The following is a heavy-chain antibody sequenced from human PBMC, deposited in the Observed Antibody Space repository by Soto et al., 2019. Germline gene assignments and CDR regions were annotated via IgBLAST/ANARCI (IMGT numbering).Heavy chain of an antibody. J-gene: IGHJ4*02. V-gene: IGHV2-5*02. D-gene: IGHD3-16*01. CDR2: IYWDDDK. CDR1: GFSLSTGGVG. Sequence: QITLKESGPTLVKPTQTLTLTCAFSGFSLSTGGVGVGWIRQPPGKALEWLALIYWDDDKRYSPSLKNRVTITKDTSKNQVVFTLANLHPVDTAIYYCAQLTDFTCGGVLNWGQGILVTVSS. CDR3: AQLTDFTCGGVLN.